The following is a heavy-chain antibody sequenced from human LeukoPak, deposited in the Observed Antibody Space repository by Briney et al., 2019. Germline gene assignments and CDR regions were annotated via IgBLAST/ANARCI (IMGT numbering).Heavy chain of an antibody. Sequence: GGSLRLSCAASGFTFSSYGMHWVRQAPGKGLEWVAVISYDGSNKYYANSVKGRFTISRDNSKNTLYLQMNSLRAEDTAVYYCANGAMVTGLDYWGQGTLVTVSS. V-gene: IGHV3-30*18. CDR1: GFTFSSYG. CDR2: ISYDGSNK. CDR3: ANGAMVTGLDY. D-gene: IGHD5-18*01. J-gene: IGHJ4*02.